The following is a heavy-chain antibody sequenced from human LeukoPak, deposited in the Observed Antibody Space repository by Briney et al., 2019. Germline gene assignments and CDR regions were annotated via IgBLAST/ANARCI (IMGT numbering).Heavy chain of an antibody. D-gene: IGHD3-10*01. CDR2: INHSGST. Sequence: PSETLSLTCAVYGGSFSGYYWSWIRQPPGKGLEWIGEINHSGSTNYNPSLKSRVTISVDTSKNQFSLKLSSVTAADTVVYYCARGRMVRGVDFDYWGQGTLVTVSS. J-gene: IGHJ4*02. CDR3: ARGRMVRGVDFDY. V-gene: IGHV4-34*01. CDR1: GGSFSGYY.